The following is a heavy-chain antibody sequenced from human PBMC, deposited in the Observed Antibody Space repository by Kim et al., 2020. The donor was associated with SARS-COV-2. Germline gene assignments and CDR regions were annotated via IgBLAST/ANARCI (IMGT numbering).Heavy chain of an antibody. CDR1: GGSFSGYY. V-gene: IGHV4-34*01. CDR3: ARGALAGIAATASRGTTEYYYGMDV. D-gene: IGHD6-25*01. Sequence: SETLSLTCAVYGGSFSGYYWSWIRQPPGKGLEWIGEINHSGSTNYNPSLKSRVTISVDTSKNQFSLKLSSVTAADTAVYYCARGALAGIAATASRGTTEYYYGMDVWGQGTTVTVSS. J-gene: IGHJ6*02. CDR2: INHSGST.